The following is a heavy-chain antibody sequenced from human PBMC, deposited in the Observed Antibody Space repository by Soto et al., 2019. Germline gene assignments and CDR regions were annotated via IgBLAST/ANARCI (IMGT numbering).Heavy chain of an antibody. CDR3: ASAPTTVVTPYYFDY. CDR2: ISYDGSNK. CDR1: GFTFSSYS. J-gene: IGHJ4*02. Sequence: GGSLRLSCAASGFTFSSYSMHWVRQDPGKGLEWVAVISYDGSNKYYADSVKGRFTISRDNSKNTLYLQMNSLRAEDTAVYYCASAPTTVVTPYYFDYWGQGTLVTVSS. D-gene: IGHD4-17*01. V-gene: IGHV3-30-3*01.